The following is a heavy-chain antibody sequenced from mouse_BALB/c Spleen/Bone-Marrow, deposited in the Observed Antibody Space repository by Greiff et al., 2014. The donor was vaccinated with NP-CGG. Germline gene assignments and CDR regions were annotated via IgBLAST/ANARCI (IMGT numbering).Heavy chain of an antibody. CDR1: GYTFTSYV. V-gene: IGHV1-14*01. CDR2: INPYNDGT. Sequence: VHVKQSGPELVKPGASVKMSCKASGYTFTSYVMHWMKQKPGQGLEWIGYINPYNDGTKYIETFKGKATLTSDKSSSTAYMDLSSLTSEGSAVYFCARSEYFGSSYDYWGQGTTLTVSS. J-gene: IGHJ2*01. D-gene: IGHD1-1*01. CDR3: ARSEYFGSSYDY.